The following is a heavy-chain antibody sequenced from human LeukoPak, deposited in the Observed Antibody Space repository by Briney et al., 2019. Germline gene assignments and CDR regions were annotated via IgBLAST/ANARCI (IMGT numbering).Heavy chain of an antibody. CDR2: INRDGSER. CDR3: ARRNAMDV. Sequence: GGSLRLSCAASGFTFSNYWMTWVRQAPGEGLEWVANINRDGSERYYVDSVKGRFTISRDDAKSSLYLQMNSLRAEDTAVYYCARRNAMDVWGQGTTVIVFS. CDR1: GFTFSNYW. V-gene: IGHV3-7*03. J-gene: IGHJ6*02.